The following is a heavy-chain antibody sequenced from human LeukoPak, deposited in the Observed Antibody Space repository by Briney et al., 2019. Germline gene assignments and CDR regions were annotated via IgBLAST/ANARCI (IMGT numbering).Heavy chain of an antibody. J-gene: IGHJ3*02. CDR3: ARDRSGSSSVDDAFDI. V-gene: IGHV3-74*01. CDR2: IYNDGSTT. Sequence: GGSLRLSCAASGFMFSKSWMHWVRQVPGKGLVWVARIYNDGSTTNYADSVKGRFTISRDNAKKSLFLEMNSLRVEDTAVYYCARDRSGSSSVDDAFDIWGQGIMVTVSS. CDR1: GFMFSKSW. D-gene: IGHD1-26*01.